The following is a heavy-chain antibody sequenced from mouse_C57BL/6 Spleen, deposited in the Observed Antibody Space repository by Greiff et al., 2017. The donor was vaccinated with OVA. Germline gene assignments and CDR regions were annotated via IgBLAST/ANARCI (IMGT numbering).Heavy chain of an antibody. D-gene: IGHD2-1*01. CDR2: IDPETGGT. CDR1: GYTFTDYE. V-gene: IGHV1-15*01. J-gene: IGHJ3*01. Sequence: VKLQESGAELVRPGASVTLSCKASGYTFTDYEMHWVKQTPVHGLEWIGAIDPETGGTAYNQKFKGKAILTADKSSSTAYMELRSLTSEDSAVYYCTRGGNPAWFAYWGQGTLVTVSA. CDR3: TRGGNPAWFAY.